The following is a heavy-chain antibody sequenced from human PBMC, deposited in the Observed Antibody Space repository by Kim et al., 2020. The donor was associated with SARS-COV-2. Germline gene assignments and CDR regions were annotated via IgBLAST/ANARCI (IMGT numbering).Heavy chain of an antibody. D-gene: IGHD3-10*01. CDR2: SGST. Sequence: SGSTNSTPSLKSRVTISVDTSKNQFSLTLTSMTAADTAVYYCARDRELGWWGQGTLVTVSS. J-gene: IGHJ4*02. V-gene: IGHV4-59*01. CDR3: ARDRELGW.